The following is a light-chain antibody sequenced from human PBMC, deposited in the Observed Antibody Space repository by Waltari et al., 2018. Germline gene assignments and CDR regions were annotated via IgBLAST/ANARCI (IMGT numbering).Light chain of an antibody. CDR1: QSVFDN. CDR2: EAS. Sequence: EIVMTQSPATLSVSPGERATLSCRASQSVFDNVAWYQQKPGQAHRLLMYEASIRATGISAKFRGSGSGTEFTLTISSVQSEDFAVYYCQQYNRWPPITFGQGTRLEIK. CDR3: QQYNRWPPIT. J-gene: IGKJ5*01. V-gene: IGKV3-15*01.